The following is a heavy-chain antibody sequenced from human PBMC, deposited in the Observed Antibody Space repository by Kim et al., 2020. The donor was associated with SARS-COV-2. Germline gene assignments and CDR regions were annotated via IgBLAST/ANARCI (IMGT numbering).Heavy chain of an antibody. CDR3: TSISLRYFDWYGAFDI. J-gene: IGHJ3*02. Sequence: GGSLRLSCAASGFTFSNAWMSWVRQAPGKGLEWVGRIKSKTDGGTTDYAAPVKGRFTISRDDSKNTLYLQMNSLKTEDTAVYYCTSISLRYFDWYGAFDIWGQGTMVTVSS. V-gene: IGHV3-15*01. D-gene: IGHD3-9*01. CDR1: GFTFSNAW. CDR2: IKSKTDGGTT.